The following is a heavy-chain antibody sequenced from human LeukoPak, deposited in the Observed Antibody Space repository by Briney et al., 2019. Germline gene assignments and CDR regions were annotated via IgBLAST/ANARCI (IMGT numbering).Heavy chain of an antibody. J-gene: IGHJ6*02. CDR2: IYYSGST. D-gene: IGHD3-3*01. V-gene: IGHV4-59*01. CDR1: GGSISSYY. Sequence: SEILSLTCTVSGGSISSYYWSWIRQPPGKGLEWIGYIYYSGSTNYNPSLKSRVTISVDTSKNQFSLKLSSVTAADTAVYYCAREAHDFWSGYSHYGMDVWGQGTTVTVSS. CDR3: AREAHDFWSGYSHYGMDV.